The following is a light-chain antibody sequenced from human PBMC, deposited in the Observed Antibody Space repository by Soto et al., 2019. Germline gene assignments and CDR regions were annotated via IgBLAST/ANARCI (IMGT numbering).Light chain of an antibody. CDR1: SSDVGSYNL. J-gene: IGLJ1*01. CDR3: CSYAGSSTPYV. CDR2: EVS. V-gene: IGLV2-23*02. Sequence: QSALTQPASVSGSPGQSITISCTGTSSDVGSYNLVSWYQQHPGKAPKFMIYEVSKRPSGVSNRFSASKSGNTASLTISGLQAEDEADYNCCSYAGSSTPYVFGTGTKVTVL.